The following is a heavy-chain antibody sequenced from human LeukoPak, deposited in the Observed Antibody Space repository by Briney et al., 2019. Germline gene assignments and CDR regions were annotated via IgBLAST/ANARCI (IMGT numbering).Heavy chain of an antibody. Sequence: PGGSLRLSCAASGFTFSSYSMNWVRQAPGKGLEWVSSISSSSSYINYADSVKGRFTISRDNAKNSLYLQMNSLRAEDTAVYFCAKCLLLRSDDYAPFDYWGQGTLVTVSS. J-gene: IGHJ4*02. CDR3: AKCLLLRSDDYAPFDY. D-gene: IGHD4-17*01. V-gene: IGHV3-21*04. CDR1: GFTFSSYS. CDR2: ISSSSSYI.